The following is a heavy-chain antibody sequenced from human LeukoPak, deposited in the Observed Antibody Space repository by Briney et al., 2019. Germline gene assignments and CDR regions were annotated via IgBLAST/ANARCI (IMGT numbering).Heavy chain of an antibody. J-gene: IGHJ6*02. CDR3: AATISADTDYYGMDV. Sequence: GASVKVSCKASGYTFSSYYLHWVRQAPGQGLEWMGIINPSGGSTRYAQKIQGRVTMTRDMSTSTAYMELSSLRSEDTAVYYCAATISADTDYYGMDVWGQGTTVTVSS. CDR1: GYTFSSYY. V-gene: IGHV1-46*01. D-gene: IGHD6-13*01. CDR2: INPSGGST.